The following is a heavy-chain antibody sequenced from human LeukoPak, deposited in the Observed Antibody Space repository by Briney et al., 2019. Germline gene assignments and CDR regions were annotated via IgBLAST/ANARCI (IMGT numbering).Heavy chain of an antibody. V-gene: IGHV3-64*01. Sequence: GGSLRLSCATSGFTFSSYAMHWVRQAPGKGLEYVSAISSDGGSTYYANSVKGRFTISRDNSKNTLYLQMGSLRSGDMAVYYCARANGNTWYDYWGQGTLVTVSS. CDR2: ISSDGGST. D-gene: IGHD6-13*01. CDR3: ARANGNTWYDY. CDR1: GFTFSSYA. J-gene: IGHJ4*02.